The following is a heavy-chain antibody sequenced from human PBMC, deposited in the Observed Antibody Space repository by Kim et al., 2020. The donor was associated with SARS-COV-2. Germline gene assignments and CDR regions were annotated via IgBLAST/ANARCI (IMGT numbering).Heavy chain of an antibody. CDR3: ATAPGYYYDSREDFDY. V-gene: IGHV3-7*01. CDR1: GFTFSSYW. Sequence: GGSLRLSCAASGFTFSSYWMSWVRQAPGKGLEWVANIKQDGSEKYYVDSVKGRFTISRDNAKNSLYLQMNSLRAEDTAVYYCATAPGYYYDSREDFDYWGQGTLVTVSS. D-gene: IGHD3-22*01. J-gene: IGHJ4*02. CDR2: IKQDGSEK.